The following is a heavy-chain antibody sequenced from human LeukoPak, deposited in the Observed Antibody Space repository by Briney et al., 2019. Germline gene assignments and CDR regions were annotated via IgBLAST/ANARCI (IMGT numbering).Heavy chain of an antibody. CDR1: GGTFSSYA. V-gene: IGHV1-69*13. CDR2: IIPIFGTA. D-gene: IGHD3-10*02. CDR3: ARSIFSGKRYYYYYMDV. Sequence: GASVKVSCKASGGTFSSYAISWVRQAPGQGLEWMGGIIPIFGTANYAQKFQGRVTITADESTSTAYMELSSLRSEDTAVYYCARSIFSGKRYYYYYMDVWGKGTTVTISS. J-gene: IGHJ6*03.